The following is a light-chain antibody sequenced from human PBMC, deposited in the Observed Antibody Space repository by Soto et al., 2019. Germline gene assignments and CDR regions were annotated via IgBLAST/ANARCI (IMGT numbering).Light chain of an antibody. J-gene: IGKJ1*01. CDR2: GAS. V-gene: IGKV3-15*01. CDR1: QSVRSN. Sequence: EILMTQSPATLSVSPGERATLSCRASQSVRSNVAWYQQKQGQAPRLLIYGASTRATGIPARFSGSGSGTEFTLTISSLQSEDFAVYYCQHYNNWHPWTFGQGTKVEIK. CDR3: QHYNNWHPWT.